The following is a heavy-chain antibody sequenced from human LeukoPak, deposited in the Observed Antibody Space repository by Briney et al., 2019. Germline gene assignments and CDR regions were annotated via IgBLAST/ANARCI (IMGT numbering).Heavy chain of an antibody. V-gene: IGHV4-38-2*02. Sequence: SETLCLTCTVSGYSINSGHYWGWIRQPPGKGLEWIGSIYHSGSTYYNPSLKSRVTISVDPSKNKFSLKLISVTAADTAVYYCARARREMVDYWGQGTLVTVSS. CDR1: GYSINSGHY. CDR2: IYHSGST. D-gene: IGHD5-24*01. CDR3: ARARREMVDY. J-gene: IGHJ4*02.